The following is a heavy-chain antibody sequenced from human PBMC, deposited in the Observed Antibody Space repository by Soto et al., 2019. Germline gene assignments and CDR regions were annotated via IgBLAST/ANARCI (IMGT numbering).Heavy chain of an antibody. CDR2: ISSSSSYI. Sequence: GGSLRLSCAASGVTFSSYSMNWVRQAPGKGLEWVSSISSSSSYIYYADSVKGRFTISRDNAKNSLYLQMNSLRAEDTAVYYSARDPELEVGATLDLDYWGQGTLVTVSS. CDR1: GVTFSSYS. CDR3: ARDPELEVGATLDLDY. V-gene: IGHV3-21*01. D-gene: IGHD1-26*01. J-gene: IGHJ4*02.